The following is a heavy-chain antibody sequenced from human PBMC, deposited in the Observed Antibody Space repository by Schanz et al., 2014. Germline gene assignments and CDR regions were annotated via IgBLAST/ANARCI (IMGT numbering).Heavy chain of an antibody. V-gene: IGHV3-30*04. J-gene: IGHJ6*01. CDR1: GFTMITYA. D-gene: IGHD1-1*01. Sequence: VQLLESGGGFVQPGRSLRLSCAASGFTMITYAMHWVRQPPGKGLEWVAIITYDGSNTYHADSVKGRFTISRDNSKNTLYLQMKSLRVEDTAVYYCVKDPDKYNWNDVEGMDVWGPGTTVTVSS. CDR2: ITYDGSNT. CDR3: VKDPDKYNWNDVEGMDV.